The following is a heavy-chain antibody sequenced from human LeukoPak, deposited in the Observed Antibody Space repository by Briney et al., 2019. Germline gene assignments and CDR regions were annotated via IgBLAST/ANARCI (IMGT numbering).Heavy chain of an antibody. V-gene: IGHV4-34*01. CDR3: ARAIRWEYDAFDI. Sequence: SETLSLTCAVYGGSFSGYYWSWIRQPPGKGLEWIGEINHSGSTNYNPSLKSRVTISVDTSKNQFSLKLSSVIAADTAVYYCARAIRWEYDAFDIWGQGTMVTVSS. D-gene: IGHD1-26*01. CDR2: INHSGST. CDR1: GGSFSGYY. J-gene: IGHJ3*02.